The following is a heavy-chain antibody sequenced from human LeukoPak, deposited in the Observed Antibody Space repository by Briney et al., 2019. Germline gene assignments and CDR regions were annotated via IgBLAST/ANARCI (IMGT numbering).Heavy chain of an antibody. V-gene: IGHV4-34*01. CDR2: INHSGST. CDR3: ASWGGPVTTSRRGLDY. CDR1: GWSFSGYY. D-gene: IGHD4-17*01. Sequence: SETLSLTCAVYGWSFSGYYWRWIPQPPGKGREWIGEINHSGSTKYNPSLKSRVTISLDTSKNQFSLKLSSVTAADTAIYYCASWGGPVTTSRRGLDYWGQGILVTVSS. J-gene: IGHJ4*02.